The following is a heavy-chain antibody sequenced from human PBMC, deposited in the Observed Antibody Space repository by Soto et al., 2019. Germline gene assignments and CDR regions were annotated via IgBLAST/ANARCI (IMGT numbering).Heavy chain of an antibody. CDR2: ISYDGSNK. CDR1: GFTFSSYG. CDR3: ANAFEGYSSDSGPNWYFDL. Sequence: QVQLVESGGGVVQPGRSLRLSCAASGFTFSSYGMHWVRQAPGKGLEWVAVISYDGSNKYYADSVKGRFTISRDNSKNTLYLQMNSLRAEDTAVYYWANAFEGYSSDSGPNWYFDLWGRGTLVTVSS. V-gene: IGHV3-30*18. J-gene: IGHJ2*01. D-gene: IGHD6-25*01.